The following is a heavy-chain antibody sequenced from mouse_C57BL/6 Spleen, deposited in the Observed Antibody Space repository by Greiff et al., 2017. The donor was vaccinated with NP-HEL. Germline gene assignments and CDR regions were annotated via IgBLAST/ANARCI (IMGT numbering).Heavy chain of an antibody. Sequence: VQLQQSGPELVKPGASVKISCKASGYAFSSSWMNWVKQRPGKGLEWIGRIYPGDGDTNYNGKFKGKATLTADKSSSTAEMQLRSLTSEDSAVYFWAEREGGFAYWGQGTLVTVSA. CDR3: AEREGGFAY. CDR1: GYAFSSSW. CDR2: IYPGDGDT. J-gene: IGHJ3*01. V-gene: IGHV1-82*01.